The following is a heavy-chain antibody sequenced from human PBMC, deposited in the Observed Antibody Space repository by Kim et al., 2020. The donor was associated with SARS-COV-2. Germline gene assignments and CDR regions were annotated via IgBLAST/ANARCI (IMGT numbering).Heavy chain of an antibody. J-gene: IGHJ4*02. Sequence: GGSLRLSCAASGFTFSSFGIHWVRQPPGKGLEWVAVISHDGTTKNYLHSVKGRFTISRDNSRDTVYLEMNSLRTEDTAVYYCAKDRGNLDTSMSYWGQGTLVTVSS. CDR1: GFTFSSFG. CDR2: ISHDGTTK. D-gene: IGHD5-18*01. V-gene: IGHV3-30*18. CDR3: AKDRGNLDTSMSY.